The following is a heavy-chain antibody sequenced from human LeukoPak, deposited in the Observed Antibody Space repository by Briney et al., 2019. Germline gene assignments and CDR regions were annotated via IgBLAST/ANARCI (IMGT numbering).Heavy chain of an antibody. CDR3: ARQRIAVGFDY. CDR2: IYYSGST. D-gene: IGHD6-19*01. CDR1: GGSISSGSYY. J-gene: IGHJ4*02. V-gene: IGHV4-39*01. Sequence: PSETLSLTCTVSGGSISSGSYYWGWIRQPPGKGLEWIGSIYYSGSTYYNPSLKSRVTISVDTSKNQFSLKLSSVTAADTAVYYCARQRIAVGFDYWGQGTLVTVSS.